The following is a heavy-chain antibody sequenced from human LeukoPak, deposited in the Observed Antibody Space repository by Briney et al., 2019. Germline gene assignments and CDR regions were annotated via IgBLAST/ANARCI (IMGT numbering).Heavy chain of an antibody. D-gene: IGHD2-15*01. J-gene: IGHJ5*02. CDR2: ISYDGSNK. CDR3: ATLSGSRFDP. V-gene: IGHV3-30-3*01. CDR1: GFTFSSYA. Sequence: GGSLRLSCAASGFTFSSYAMHWVRQAPGKGLEWVAVISYDGSNKYYADSVKGRFTISRDNSKNTLYLQMNSLRAGDTAVYYCATLSGSRFDPWGQGTLVTVSS.